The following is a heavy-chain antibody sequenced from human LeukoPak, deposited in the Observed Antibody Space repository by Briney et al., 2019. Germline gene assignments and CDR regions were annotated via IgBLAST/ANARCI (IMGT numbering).Heavy chain of an antibody. V-gene: IGHV3-53*01. D-gene: IGHD5-18*01. Sequence: PGGSLRLSCAASGFTVSSNYMSWVRQAPGKGLEWVSVIYSGGGTYYADSVKGRFTISRDNSKNTLYLQMNSLRAEDTAVYYCAKGGYSYGSEFDYWGQGTLVTVSS. CDR2: IYSGGGT. CDR3: AKGGYSYGSEFDY. J-gene: IGHJ4*02. CDR1: GFTVSSNY.